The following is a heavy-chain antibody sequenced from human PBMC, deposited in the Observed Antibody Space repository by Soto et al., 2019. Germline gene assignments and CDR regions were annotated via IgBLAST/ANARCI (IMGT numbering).Heavy chain of an antibody. Sequence: QVQLVQSGAEVKKPGASVKVSCKASGYTFTSYYMHWVRQAPGQGLEWMGIINPSGGSTSYAQKFQGRVTMTRDTSTSTGYMELSSLRSEDTAVYYCARERVRGVTAFDIWGQGTMVTVSS. CDR1: GYTFTSYY. V-gene: IGHV1-46*03. J-gene: IGHJ3*02. CDR2: INPSGGST. D-gene: IGHD3-10*01. CDR3: ARERVRGVTAFDI.